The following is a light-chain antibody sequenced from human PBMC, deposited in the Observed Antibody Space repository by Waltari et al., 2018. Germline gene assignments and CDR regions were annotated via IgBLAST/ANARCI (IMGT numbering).Light chain of an antibody. J-gene: IGLJ2*01. CDR3: SSYTSSSTLVV. V-gene: IGLV2-14*01. CDR2: EVS. Sequence: QSALTQPASVSGSPGQSITISCTGTSSDDGGYNYVSWYQQPPGKAPKLMIYEVSNRPSGVSNRFSGSKSGNTASLTISGLQAEDEADYYCSSYTSSSTLVVFGGGTKLTVL. CDR1: SSDDGGYNY.